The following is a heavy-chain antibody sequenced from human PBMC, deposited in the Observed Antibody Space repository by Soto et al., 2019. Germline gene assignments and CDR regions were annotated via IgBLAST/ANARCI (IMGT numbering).Heavy chain of an antibody. Sequence: QVQLVQSGAEVKKPGSSVKVSCKASGGTFRSYAISWVRQTPGQGLEWMGGIIPIFGTANYAQNFQGRVTMTADESTSTAYMELSTLRSDGRAVYYCAIDSHDCSGGSCYADYYCGMDVCGQGTTVPVSS. CDR1: GGTFRSYA. CDR3: AIDSHDCSGGSCYADYYCGMDV. D-gene: IGHD2-15*01. V-gene: IGHV1-69*01. CDR2: IIPIFGTA. J-gene: IGHJ6*02.